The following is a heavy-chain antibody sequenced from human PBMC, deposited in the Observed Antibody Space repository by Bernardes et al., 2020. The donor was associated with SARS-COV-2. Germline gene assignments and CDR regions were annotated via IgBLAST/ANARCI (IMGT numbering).Heavy chain of an antibody. CDR3: SKRLSSFFYYYYGMDV. CDR2: ISGSGVST. J-gene: IGHJ6*04. V-gene: IGHV3-23*01. D-gene: IGHD6-25*01. Sequence: GGSLRLSCAASGFTFSSYAMTWVRQAPGKGLEWVSGISGSGVSTYYADSVKGRFTISRDNSKNTLYLQMNSLRAEDTAVYYCSKRLSSFFYYYYGMDVWGKGTTVTVSS. CDR1: GFTFSSYA.